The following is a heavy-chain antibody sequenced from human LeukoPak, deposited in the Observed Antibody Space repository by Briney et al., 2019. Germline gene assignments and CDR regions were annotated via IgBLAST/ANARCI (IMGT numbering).Heavy chain of an antibody. CDR1: GGSFSGYY. V-gene: IGHV4-34*01. J-gene: IGHJ1*01. Sequence: PSETLSLTCAVYGGSFSGYYWSWIRQPPGKGLEWIGEINHSGSTNYNPSLTSRVTISVDTSKNQFSLKLSSVTAADTAAYYCARSGYDFWSGYSQYFQHWGQGTLVTVSS. CDR2: INHSGST. CDR3: ARSGYDFWSGYSQYFQH. D-gene: IGHD3-3*01.